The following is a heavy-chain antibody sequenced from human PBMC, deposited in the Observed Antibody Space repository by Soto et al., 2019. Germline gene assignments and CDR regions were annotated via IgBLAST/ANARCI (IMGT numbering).Heavy chain of an antibody. D-gene: IGHD3-3*01. Sequence: GASVKVSCKDSGYTFTGYYLHWVRQAPGQGLEWMGWINPNSGGTNYAQKFQGRVTMTRDTSISTAYMELSRLRSDDTAVYYCARHPDDFWSGYTNIEDGMDVWGQGTTV. J-gene: IGHJ6*01. V-gene: IGHV1-2*02. CDR1: GYTFTGYY. CDR2: INPNSGGT. CDR3: ARHPDDFWSGYTNIEDGMDV.